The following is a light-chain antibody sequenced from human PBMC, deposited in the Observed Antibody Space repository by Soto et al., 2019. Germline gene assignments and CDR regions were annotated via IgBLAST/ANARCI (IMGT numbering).Light chain of an antibody. V-gene: IGKV1-39*01. J-gene: IGKJ5*01. CDR2: AAS. CDR1: QRISSW. Sequence: IQLTQCPSTLSASVVDRVTITCRASQRISSWLAWYQQRPGKAHTLLSYAASSLQSGFPSRFSGSGSGTDLTLTLSSLQPEAFATYSCPQSLSSPQFTFGQGTRLEIK. CDR3: PQSLSSPQFT.